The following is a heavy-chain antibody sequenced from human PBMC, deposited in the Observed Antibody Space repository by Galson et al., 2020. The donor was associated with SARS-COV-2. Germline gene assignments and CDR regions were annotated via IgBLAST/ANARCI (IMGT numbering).Heavy chain of an antibody. CDR1: GGSIWNHY. CDR2: IYYTGST. CDR3: ATGGPGVTSGGYFDA. Sequence: SETLSLTCTFSGGSIWNHYWTWIRQPPGKGLEWIGYIYYTGSTNYNPSLKSRLTFSVDTSKSQFSLKLTSVTAADTAVYYCATGGPGVTSGGYFDAWGQGSLVTVSS. J-gene: IGHJ4*02. V-gene: IGHV4-59*11. D-gene: IGHD6-19*01.